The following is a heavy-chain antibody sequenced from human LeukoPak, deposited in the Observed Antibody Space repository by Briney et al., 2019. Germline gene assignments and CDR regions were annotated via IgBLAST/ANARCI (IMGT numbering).Heavy chain of an antibody. CDR2: ISYDGSNK. V-gene: IGHV3-30*04. Sequence: GRSLRLSCAASGFTFSSYAMRWVRQAPGKGLEWVAVISYDGSNKYYADSVKGRLTISRDNSKNTLYLQMNSLRAEDTAVYYCARDRGRYYYGSGSYSGPDYWGQGTLVTVSS. J-gene: IGHJ4*02. CDR1: GFTFSSYA. D-gene: IGHD3-10*01. CDR3: ARDRGRYYYGSGSYSGPDY.